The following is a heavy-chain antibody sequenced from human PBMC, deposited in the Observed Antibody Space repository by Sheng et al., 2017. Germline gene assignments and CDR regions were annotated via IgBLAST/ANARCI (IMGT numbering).Heavy chain of an antibody. J-gene: IGHJ4*02. V-gene: IGHV3-74*02. D-gene: IGHD1-26*01. CDR1: GFTFSSYW. CDR2: IHSDGSST. Sequence: EMQVVETGGGLVQPGGSLRLSCAASGFTFSSYWMHWLRQVPGKGLVWVAGIHSDGSSTNYADSVKGRFTISRDNAKNTVYLQMHSLRVEDTAVYFCARDQYSGSFYYWGQGALVTVSS. CDR3: ARDQYSGSFYY.